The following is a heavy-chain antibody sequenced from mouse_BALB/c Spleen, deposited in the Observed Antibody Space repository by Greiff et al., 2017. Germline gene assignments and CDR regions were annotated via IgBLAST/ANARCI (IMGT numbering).Heavy chain of an antibody. Sequence: DVKLVESGGGLVKPGGSLKLSCAASGFAFSSYDMSWVRQTPEKRLEWVAYISSGGGSTYYPDTVKGRFTISRDNAKNTLYLQMSSLKSEDTAMYYCARYDYDGYPFAYWGQGTLVTVSA. CDR1: GFAFSSYD. CDR3: ARYDYDGYPFAY. CDR2: ISSGGGST. J-gene: IGHJ3*01. D-gene: IGHD2-3*01. V-gene: IGHV5-12-1*01.